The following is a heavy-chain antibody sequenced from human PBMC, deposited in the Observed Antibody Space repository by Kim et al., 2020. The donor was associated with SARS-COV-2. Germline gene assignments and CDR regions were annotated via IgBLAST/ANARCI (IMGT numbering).Heavy chain of an antibody. J-gene: IGHJ5*02. Sequence: GGSLRLSCAASGFTFSNDWMDWVRQSPGKGLEWVCRIKRKSEGGTTDYAAPVKGRFTISRDDSKSTLYLQMNSLKTEDTAVYYCTTRVFGESPFPNPWGQGALVIVSS. CDR1: GFTFSNDW. CDR2: IKRKSEGGTT. D-gene: IGHD3-10*02. V-gene: IGHV3-15*01. CDR3: TTRVFGESPFPNP.